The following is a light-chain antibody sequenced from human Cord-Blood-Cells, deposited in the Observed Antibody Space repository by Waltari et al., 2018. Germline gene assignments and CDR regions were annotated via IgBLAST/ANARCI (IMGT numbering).Light chain of an antibody. CDR3: QQYNNWPLT. CDR1: QDISNY. Sequence: DIQMTQSPSSLSASVGDRVTITCQASQDISNYLNWYQQKPGKAPKLLIYDASNLETGVPSRFSGSGSGTDFTFTISSLQPEDIATYYCQQYNNWPLTFGQGTRLEIK. V-gene: IGKV1-33*01. CDR2: DAS. J-gene: IGKJ5*01.